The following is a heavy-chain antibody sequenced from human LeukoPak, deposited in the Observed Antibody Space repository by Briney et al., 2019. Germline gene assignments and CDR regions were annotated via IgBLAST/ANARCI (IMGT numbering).Heavy chain of an antibody. CDR2: INHSGST. CDR1: GGSFSAYY. CDR3: ARGESWGLFDY. D-gene: IGHD6-13*01. Sequence: SETLSLTCAVYGGSFSAYYWSWIRQPPGKGLEWIGEINHSGSTNYNPSLKSRVTISVDTSKNQFSLKLSSVTAADTAVYYCARGESWGLFDYWGQGTLVTVSS. V-gene: IGHV4-34*01. J-gene: IGHJ4*02.